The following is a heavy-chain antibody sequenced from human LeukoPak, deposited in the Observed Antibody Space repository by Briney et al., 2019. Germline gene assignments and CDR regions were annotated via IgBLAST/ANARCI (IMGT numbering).Heavy chain of an antibody. D-gene: IGHD7-27*01. J-gene: IGHJ4*02. CDR2: ISSSSNI. CDR3: ARDPPGAHFDF. CDR1: GFTFSSYS. V-gene: IGHV3-21*01. Sequence: GGSLRLSCTASGFTFSSYSMNWVRQAPGKGLEWVSYISSSSNIFYADSFKGRFTISRDNAQNSLYLQMNSLRVEDTAVYYCARDPPGAHFDFWGQGTLVTVSS.